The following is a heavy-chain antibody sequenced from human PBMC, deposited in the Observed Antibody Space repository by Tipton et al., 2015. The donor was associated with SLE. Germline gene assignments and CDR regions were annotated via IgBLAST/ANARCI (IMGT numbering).Heavy chain of an antibody. D-gene: IGHD3-16*01. J-gene: IGHJ4*02. CDR2: ISYSGST. CDR3: ARGIMGDHDY. V-gene: IGHV4-31*03. CDR1: GGSIGSTTYH. Sequence: TLSLTCTVSGGSIGSTTYHWGWIRQPPGKGLEWIGYISYSGSTNYNSSLKSRLTISVDTSKNQFSLKLSSVTAADTAVYYCARGIMGDHDYWGQGTLVTVSS.